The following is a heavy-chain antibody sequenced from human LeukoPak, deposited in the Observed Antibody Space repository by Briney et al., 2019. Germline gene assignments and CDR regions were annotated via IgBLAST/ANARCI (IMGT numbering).Heavy chain of an antibody. J-gene: IGHJ4*02. CDR2: IIPIFGTA. V-gene: IGHV1-69*01. CDR1: GGTFSSYA. D-gene: IGHD1-7*01. Sequence: SVKVSCKASGGTFSSYAIGWVRQAPGQGLEWMGGIIPIFGTANYAQKFQGRVTITADESTSTAYMELSSLRSEDTAVYYCARDLKRITGTLGFDYWGQGTLVTVSS. CDR3: ARDLKRITGTLGFDY.